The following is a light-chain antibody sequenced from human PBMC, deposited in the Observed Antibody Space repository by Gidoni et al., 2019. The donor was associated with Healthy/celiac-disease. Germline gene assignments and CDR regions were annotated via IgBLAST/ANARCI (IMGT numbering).Light chain of an antibody. V-gene: IGKV1-33*01. Sequence: DIQMTQSPSSLSASVGDRVTITCQASQDISNYLNWYQQKPGKAPKLLIYDASNLEPGVPSRFSGSGSGTDFTFTISSLQPEDIATYYCQQYDNPYTFGQGTKLEIK. CDR1: QDISNY. CDR2: DAS. J-gene: IGKJ2*01. CDR3: QQYDNPYT.